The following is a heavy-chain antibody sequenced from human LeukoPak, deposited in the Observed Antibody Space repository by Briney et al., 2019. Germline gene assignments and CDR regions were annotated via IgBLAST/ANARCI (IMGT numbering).Heavy chain of an antibody. CDR2: ISSSSSYI. D-gene: IGHD1-26*01. Sequence: GGSLRLSCAASGFTFSSYSMNWVRQAPGKGLEWVSSISSSSSYIYYADSVKGRFTISRDNAKNSLYLQMNSLRAEDTAVYYCARAKSSVGANLDYWGQRPLVTVSS. CDR3: ARAKSSVGANLDY. CDR1: GFTFSSYS. V-gene: IGHV3-21*01. J-gene: IGHJ4*02.